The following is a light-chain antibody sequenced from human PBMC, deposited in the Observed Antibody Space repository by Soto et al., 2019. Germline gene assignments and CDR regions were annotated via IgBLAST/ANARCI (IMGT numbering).Light chain of an antibody. CDR3: QQRSNWLT. CDR1: QSASTY. CDR2: EAS. V-gene: IGKV3-11*01. Sequence: EIVLTQSPATLSLSPGERATLSCRASQSASTYLAWYQQKAGQAPRLLIYEASNRATGIPARFSGSGSGTDFTLTISSLEPEDFAVYYCQQRSNWLTFGGGTKVEIK. J-gene: IGKJ4*01.